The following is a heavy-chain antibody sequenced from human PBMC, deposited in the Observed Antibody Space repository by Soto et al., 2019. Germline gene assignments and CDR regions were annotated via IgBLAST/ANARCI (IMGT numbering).Heavy chain of an antibody. V-gene: IGHV5-51*01. Sequence: GESLKISCKGSGYSSTSYWIGWVRQMPGEGLERMGIIYPGDSDTRYSPSFHGQVTISADKSISTAYLQWSSLKASDTAMYCCARKGYSSSSGRNYNWFDPWGQGTLVAVSS. J-gene: IGHJ5*02. D-gene: IGHD6-6*01. CDR1: GYSSTSYW. CDR2: IYPGDSDT. CDR3: ARKGYSSSSGRNYNWFDP.